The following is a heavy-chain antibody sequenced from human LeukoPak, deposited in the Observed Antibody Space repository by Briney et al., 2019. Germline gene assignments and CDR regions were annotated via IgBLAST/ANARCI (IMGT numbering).Heavy chain of an antibody. V-gene: IGHV4-34*01. CDR2: INHSGST. CDR1: GGSFSGYY. J-gene: IGHJ4*02. D-gene: IGHD6-13*01. CDR3: ATSRKMYSSSWYGY. Sequence: SETLSLTCAVYGGSFSGYYWSWLRQPPGKGLEWIGEINHSGSTNYNPSLKSRVTISVDTSKNQFSLKLSSVTAADTAVYYCATSRKMYSSSWYGYWGQGTLVTVSS.